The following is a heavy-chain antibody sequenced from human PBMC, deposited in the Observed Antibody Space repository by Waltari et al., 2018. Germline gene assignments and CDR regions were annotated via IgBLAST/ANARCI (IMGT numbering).Heavy chain of an antibody. CDR3: ARDYCDRTYCHGMDV. CDR1: EFTFSSSA. CDR2: ISYNERNI. V-gene: IGHV3-30*04. J-gene: IGHJ6*02. D-gene: IGHD3-22*01. Sequence: QVQLVESGGGVVHPGRCLRHPCAASEFTFSSSAMPWVRQAPGKGLEWVAVISYNERNIYYVDSVKGRFTISRDNSKKMLYLQMNSLRGEDTAVYYCARDYCDRTYCHGMDVWGQGTTVTVSS.